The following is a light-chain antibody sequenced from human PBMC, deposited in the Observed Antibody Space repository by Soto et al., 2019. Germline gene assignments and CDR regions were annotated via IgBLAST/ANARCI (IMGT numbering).Light chain of an antibody. V-gene: IGKV3-20*01. Sequence: ELVLTQSPGTLSLSPGERATLSCRARQSVSNYLAWYQQKPGQAPRLLIYGASSRATGIPDRFSGSGSGTDFTLTISRLEPEDFAVYYCQQYGGSPHTFGQGTKVEIK. J-gene: IGKJ1*01. CDR2: GAS. CDR3: QQYGGSPHT. CDR1: QSVSNY.